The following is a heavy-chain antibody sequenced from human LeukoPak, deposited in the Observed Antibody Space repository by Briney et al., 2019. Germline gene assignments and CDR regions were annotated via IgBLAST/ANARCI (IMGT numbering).Heavy chain of an antibody. CDR2: VNLQGGT. Sequence: PSGALSLTCDVSGGSITQTNYWTWVRQPPGKGLEWIGEVNLQGGTNYNPSLLRRVAISVDTSANHVSLQMTSVTAADTAVYYCARNPIADYGDYAPLYWYFDLWGRGTLVTVSS. D-gene: IGHD4-17*01. J-gene: IGHJ2*01. CDR3: ARNPIADYGDYAPLYWYFDL. V-gene: IGHV4-4*02. CDR1: GGSITQTNY.